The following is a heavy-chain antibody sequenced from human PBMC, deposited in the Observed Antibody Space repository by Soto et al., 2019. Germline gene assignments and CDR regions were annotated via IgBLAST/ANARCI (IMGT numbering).Heavy chain of an antibody. D-gene: IGHD3-3*01. Sequence: PGGSLRLSCAASGFTVSSSQMTWVRQAPGKALEWVSLIFIGGTTQYAVSVKGRFTISRDNSKNTLYLQMNSLRAEDTAVYYCAKEGYYDFWSGYPKLFDYWGQGTLVTVSS. CDR1: GFTVSSSQ. J-gene: IGHJ4*02. CDR2: IFIGGTT. CDR3: AKEGYYDFWSGYPKLFDY. V-gene: IGHV3-53*01.